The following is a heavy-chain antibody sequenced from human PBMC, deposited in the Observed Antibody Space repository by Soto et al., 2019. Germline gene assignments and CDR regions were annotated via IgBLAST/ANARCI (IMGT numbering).Heavy chain of an antibody. CDR2: VGGTDATA. D-gene: IGHD3-22*01. CDR1: GFTFTNYA. V-gene: IGHV3-23*01. CDR3: ARKAHSTGYYSFDS. Sequence: GGSLRLSCAASGFTFTNYAMNWVRQAPGKGLEWVSVVGGTDATAYYAGSVKGRFTISRDNSNNTVWLQMNSLRAEDTAVYYCARKAHSTGYYSFDSWGQGTLVTVSS. J-gene: IGHJ4*02.